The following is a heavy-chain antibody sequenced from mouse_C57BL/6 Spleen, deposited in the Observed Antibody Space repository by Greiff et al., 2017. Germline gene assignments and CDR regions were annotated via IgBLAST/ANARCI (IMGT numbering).Heavy chain of an antibody. D-gene: IGHD2-3*01. CDR2: IYPGSGST. CDR1: GYTFTSYW. CDR3: ARAPRDGYYEQDWYFDV. Sequence: QVQLQQPGAELVKPGASVKMSCKASGYTFTSYWITWVKQRPGQGLEWIGDIYPGSGSTNYNEKFKSKATLTVDTSSSTAYMQLSSLTSEDSAVYYCARAPRDGYYEQDWYFDVWGTGTTVTVSS. V-gene: IGHV1-55*01. J-gene: IGHJ1*03.